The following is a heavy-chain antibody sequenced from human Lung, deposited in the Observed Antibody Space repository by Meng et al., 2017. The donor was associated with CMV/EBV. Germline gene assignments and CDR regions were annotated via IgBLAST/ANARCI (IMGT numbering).Heavy chain of an antibody. J-gene: IGHJ4*02. D-gene: IGHD1-14*01. V-gene: IGHV4-39*01. CDR3: ARHHHSPTFDY. CDR2: VVYSGTT. Sequence: QRQLEAEGPELVKPSATLSLTCTVLGCSISSSRYYWAWIRQPPGEGLEWIGSVVYSGTTYYTSSLKSRVSISVDTSKNQFSLKLSSVTAADTAVYYCARHHHSPTFDYWGQGTLVTVSS. CDR1: GCSISSSRYY.